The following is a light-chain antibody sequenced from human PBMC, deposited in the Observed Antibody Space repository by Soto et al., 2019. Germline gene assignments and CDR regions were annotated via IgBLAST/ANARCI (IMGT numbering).Light chain of an antibody. CDR1: QDIRNW. CDR3: QHYNSYSEA. Sequence: DIQMTQSPSYVSASVGDRVTITCRASQDIRNWLAWYQQTPGKAPKLLIYKASTLKSGVPSRFSGSGSGTEFTLTISSLQPDDFATYYCQHYNSYSEAFGQGTKVDIK. V-gene: IGKV1-5*03. J-gene: IGKJ1*01. CDR2: KAS.